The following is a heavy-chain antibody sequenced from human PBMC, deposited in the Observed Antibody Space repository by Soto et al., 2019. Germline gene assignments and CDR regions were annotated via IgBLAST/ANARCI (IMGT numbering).Heavy chain of an antibody. CDR1: GGSTSSDNY. CDR2: IYYSGNT. D-gene: IGHD3-16*01. Sequence: SETLSLTCTVSGGSTSSDNYWSWIRQPPGKGLEWIGHIYYSGNTDYNPSLRSRLAISIDTSKNQFSLKLSAVTAADTAVYFFAREGGESSDGLYYFDSWGQGSLVTVSS. CDR3: AREGGESSDGLYYFDS. J-gene: IGHJ4*02. V-gene: IGHV4-30-4*01.